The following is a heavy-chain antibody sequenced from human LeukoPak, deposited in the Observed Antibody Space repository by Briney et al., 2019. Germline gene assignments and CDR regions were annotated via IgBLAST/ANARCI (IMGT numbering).Heavy chain of an antibody. Sequence: GGSLRLSCAASGFTFNAFGMNWVRQAPGKGLEWVSYIGTTSGAIYYADSVKGRFTISRDSAKNSLYLQMNSLRAEDTAVYYCGRFRTWGKKAFDYWGQGTLVTVSS. D-gene: IGHD1-1*01. CDR3: GRFRTWGKKAFDY. J-gene: IGHJ4*02. V-gene: IGHV3-48*01. CDR2: IGTTSGAI. CDR1: GFTFNAFG.